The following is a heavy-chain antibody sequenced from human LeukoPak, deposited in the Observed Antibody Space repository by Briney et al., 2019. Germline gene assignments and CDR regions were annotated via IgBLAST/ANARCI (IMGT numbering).Heavy chain of an antibody. V-gene: IGHV4-31*03. CDR3: ARGLTLVRGVTNWFDP. CDR1: GGSISSGGYY. CDR2: IYYSGST. D-gene: IGHD3-10*01. Sequence: PSQTLSLTCTVSGGSISSGGYYWSWIRQHPGKGLEWIGYIYYSGSTYYNPSLKSRVTISVDTSKNQFSLKLSSVTAADTAVYYCARGLTLVRGVTNWFDPWGQGTLVTVSS. J-gene: IGHJ5*02.